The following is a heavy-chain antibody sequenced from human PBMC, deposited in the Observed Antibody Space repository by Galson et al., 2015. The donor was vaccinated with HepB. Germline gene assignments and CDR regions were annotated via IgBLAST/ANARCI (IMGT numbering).Heavy chain of an antibody. Sequence: SLRLSCAASGFTFSSYWMHWVRQAPGKGLVWVSRINSDGSSTSYADSVKGRFTISRDNAKNTLYLQMNSLRAEDTAVYYCAREGSDYGWGGWFDPWGQGTLVTVSS. V-gene: IGHV3-74*01. CDR3: AREGSDYGWGGWFDP. CDR2: INSDGSST. J-gene: IGHJ5*02. D-gene: IGHD3-10*01. CDR1: GFTFSSYW.